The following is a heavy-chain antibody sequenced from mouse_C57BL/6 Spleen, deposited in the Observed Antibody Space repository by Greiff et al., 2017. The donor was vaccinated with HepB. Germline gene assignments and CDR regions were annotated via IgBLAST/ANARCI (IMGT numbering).Heavy chain of an antibody. CDR3: ARAYYYGSSYYAMDY. CDR1: GYTFTDYY. D-gene: IGHD1-1*01. J-gene: IGHJ4*01. Sequence: EVQLQQSGPVLVKPGASVKMSCKASGYTFTDYYMNWVKQSHGKSLEWIGVINPYNGGTSYNQKFKGKATLTVDKSSSTAYMELNSLTSEDSAVYYCARAYYYGSSYYAMDYWGQGTSDTVSS. CDR2: INPYNGGT. V-gene: IGHV1-19*01.